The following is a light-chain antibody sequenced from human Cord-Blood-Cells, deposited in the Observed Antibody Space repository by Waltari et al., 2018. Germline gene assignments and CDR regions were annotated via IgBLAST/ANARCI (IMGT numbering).Light chain of an antibody. CDR1: QSITSY. CDR3: QQSYSTLT. J-gene: IGKJ4*01. Sequence: DIQMTHSHSSFPAPVGDKVPITCRPSQSITSYLNWYQQKPGKAPKLLIYAASSLQSGVPSRFSGSGSGTDFTLTISSLQPEDFATYYCQQSYSTLTFGGGTKVEIK. CDR2: AAS. V-gene: IGKV1-39*01.